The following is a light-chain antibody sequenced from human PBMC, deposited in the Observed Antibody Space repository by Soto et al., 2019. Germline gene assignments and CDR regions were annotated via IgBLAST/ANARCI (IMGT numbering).Light chain of an antibody. Sequence: QSVLTQPASVSGSLGQSITISCTGTSSDIGGYNYVSWYQQHPGKAPKLLIYEVSTRPSGVSNRFSGSKSGNTASLTISGLQAEDEADYHCSSYTTSSTLVFGGGTKVTVL. CDR3: SSYTTSSTLV. J-gene: IGLJ2*01. CDR2: EVS. V-gene: IGLV2-14*01. CDR1: SSDIGGYNY.